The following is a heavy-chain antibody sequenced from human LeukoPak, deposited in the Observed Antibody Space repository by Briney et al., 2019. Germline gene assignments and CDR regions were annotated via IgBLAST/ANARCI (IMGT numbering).Heavy chain of an antibody. D-gene: IGHD4-17*01. Sequence: SVKVSCKASGGTFSSYAISWVRQAPGQGLEWMGGIIPIFGTANYAQKFQGRVTITTDGSTSTAYMELSSLRSEDTAVYYCARAKYYGDYGFDYWGQGTLVTVSS. CDR1: GGTFSSYA. CDR2: IIPIFGTA. J-gene: IGHJ4*02. CDR3: ARAKYYGDYGFDY. V-gene: IGHV1-69*05.